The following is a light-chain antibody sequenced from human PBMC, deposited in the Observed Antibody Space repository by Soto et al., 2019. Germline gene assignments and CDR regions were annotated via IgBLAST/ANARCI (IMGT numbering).Light chain of an antibody. CDR1: SGLSSYS. V-gene: IGLV4-69*01. Sequence: QSVLTQSPSASASLGASVKLTCTLSSGLSSYSIAWHQQRPEKGPRYLMKLNSDGRHSKGDGIPDRFSGSSSGAERYLTISSLQSEDEADYYCQTWGTGIQGVFGGGTKLTVL. CDR3: QTWGTGIQGV. J-gene: IGLJ3*02. CDR2: LNSDGRH.